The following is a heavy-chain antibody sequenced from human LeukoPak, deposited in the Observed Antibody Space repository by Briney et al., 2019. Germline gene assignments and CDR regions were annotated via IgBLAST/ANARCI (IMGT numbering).Heavy chain of an antibody. J-gene: IGHJ3*02. CDR2: IIPIFGTA. Sequence: GASVKVSCKASGGTFSSYAISWVRQAPGQGLEWMGGIIPIFGTANYAQKFQGRVTITADESTSTAYMELSSLRSEDTAVYYCASPHIAARDDAFDIWGQGTMVTVSS. CDR3: ASPHIAARDDAFDI. V-gene: IGHV1-69*13. CDR1: GGTFSSYA. D-gene: IGHD6-13*01.